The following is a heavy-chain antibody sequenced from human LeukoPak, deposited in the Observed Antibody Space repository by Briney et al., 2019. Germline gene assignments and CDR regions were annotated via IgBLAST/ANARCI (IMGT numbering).Heavy chain of an antibody. CDR2: IYTSGST. J-gene: IGHJ6*03. Sequence: SETLSLTCTVSGGSISSYYWSWIRQPAGKGLEWIGRIYTSGSTNYNPSLKSRVTMSVDTSKNQFSLKLSSVTAADTAVYYCARDDLLGYCSSTSCNYYYYTDVWGKGTTVTVSS. D-gene: IGHD2-2*01. CDR3: ARDDLLGYCSSTSCNYYYYTDV. CDR1: GGSISSYY. V-gene: IGHV4-4*07.